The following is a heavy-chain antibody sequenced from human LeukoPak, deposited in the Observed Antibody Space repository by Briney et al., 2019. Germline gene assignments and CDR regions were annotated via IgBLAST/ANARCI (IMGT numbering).Heavy chain of an antibody. J-gene: IGHJ3*01. CDR1: GYTFTDYY. Sequence: ASVKVSCKASGYTFTDYYMHWVRQAPGQGLEWMGWINPKSGGTSYAQIFQGRVTMTRDTPISTVYMELSWLKSDDTAVYYCARGPSHGAFDLWGQGTMVTVSS. V-gene: IGHV1-2*02. CDR2: INPKSGGT. CDR3: ARGPSHGAFDL.